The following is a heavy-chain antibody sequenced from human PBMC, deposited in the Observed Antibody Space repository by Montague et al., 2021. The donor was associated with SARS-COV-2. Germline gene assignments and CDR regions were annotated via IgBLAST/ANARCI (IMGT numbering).Heavy chain of an antibody. CDR2: IYYSGST. J-gene: IGHJ6*02. D-gene: IGHD3-10*01. Sequence: SETLSLTCTVSGGSISSYYWSWIRQPPGKGLEWIGYIYYSGSTNYNPSLKSRVTISVDTSKNQFSLKLSSVTAADTAVYYCVREGSGRGYYYYGMDVWGQGTTVTVSS. CDR3: VREGSGRGYYYYGMDV. CDR1: GGSISSYY. V-gene: IGHV4-59*01.